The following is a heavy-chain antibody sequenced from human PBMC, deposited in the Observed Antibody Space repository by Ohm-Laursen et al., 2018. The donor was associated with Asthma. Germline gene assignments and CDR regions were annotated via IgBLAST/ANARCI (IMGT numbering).Heavy chain of an antibody. Sequence: LRLSCTAPGYTFSRYSIHWVRQIPGKGLEWVASISTASSFIYYADSVRGRFTTSRDNARNSVYLQMNSLRAEDTALYYCARIGPEWELPGREYSLHHWGEGTLVTVSS. V-gene: IGHV3-21*01. CDR1: GYTFSRYS. CDR2: ISTASSFI. J-gene: IGHJ1*01. D-gene: IGHD1-26*01. CDR3: ARIGPEWELPGREYSLHH.